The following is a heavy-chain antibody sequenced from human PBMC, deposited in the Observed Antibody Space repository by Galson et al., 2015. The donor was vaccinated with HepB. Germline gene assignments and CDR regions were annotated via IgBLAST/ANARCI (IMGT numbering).Heavy chain of an antibody. Sequence: SLRLSCAASGFTFSSYAMSWVRQAPGKGLEWVSAISGSGGSTYYADSVKGRFTISRDNSKNTLYLQMNSLRAEDTAVYYCAKGYLWFGDIMDVWGQGTTVTVSS. CDR3: AKGYLWFGDIMDV. CDR2: ISGSGGST. CDR1: GFTFSSYA. V-gene: IGHV3-23*01. D-gene: IGHD3-10*01. J-gene: IGHJ6*02.